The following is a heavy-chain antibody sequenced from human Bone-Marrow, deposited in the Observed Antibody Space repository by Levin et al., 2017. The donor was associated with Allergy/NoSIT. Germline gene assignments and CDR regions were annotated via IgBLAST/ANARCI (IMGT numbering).Heavy chain of an antibody. CDR2: IKQDGTEK. Sequence: PGGSLLLSFSASGFTFRNYGMTWVRQAPGPVLSFVANIKQDGTEKNYVDSVKGRFTISRDNANNALHLQMSSLRVEDTAVYFCARKYSSAWCFDYWGQGILVAVSS. CDR3: ARKYSSAWCFDY. D-gene: IGHD6-19*01. J-gene: IGHJ4*02. CDR1: GFTFRNYG. V-gene: IGHV3-7*04.